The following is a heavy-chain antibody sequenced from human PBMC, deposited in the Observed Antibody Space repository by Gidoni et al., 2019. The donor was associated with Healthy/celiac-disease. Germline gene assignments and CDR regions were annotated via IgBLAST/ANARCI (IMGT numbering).Heavy chain of an antibody. CDR1: GFTFGDYA. J-gene: IGHJ4*02. CDR2: IRSKTYGGTT. Sequence: EVQLVESGGGLVQPGRSLRLSCTASGFTFGDYAISWFRQAPGKGLEWVSFIRSKTYGGTTENAASVKGRFTISRDDSKSIVYLQMNSLKTEDTAVYYCTRDGEYWGPGTLVTVSS. CDR3: TRDGEY. V-gene: IGHV3-49*03.